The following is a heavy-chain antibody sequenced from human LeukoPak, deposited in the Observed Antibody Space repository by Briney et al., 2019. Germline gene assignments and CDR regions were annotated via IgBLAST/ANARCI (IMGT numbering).Heavy chain of an antibody. CDR2: IYSGGST. Sequence: GGSLRLSCAASGFTVSSNYMSWGRQAPGKGLEWVAVIYSGGSTYYADSVKGRFTISRDNSKNTLYLQMNSMRAEDTAVYYCATALYSSSWYLYGMDVWGQGTTVTVSS. CDR1: GFTVSSNY. J-gene: IGHJ6*02. D-gene: IGHD6-13*01. CDR3: ATALYSSSWYLYGMDV. V-gene: IGHV3-66*01.